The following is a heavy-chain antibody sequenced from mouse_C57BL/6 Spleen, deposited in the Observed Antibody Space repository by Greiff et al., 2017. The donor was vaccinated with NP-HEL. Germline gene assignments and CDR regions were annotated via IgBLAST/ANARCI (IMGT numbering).Heavy chain of an antibody. CDR3: AKNWGWDYDEGGYFDY. V-gene: IGHV2-5*01. Sequence: QVQLKQSGPGLVQPSQSLSITCTVSGFSLTSYGVHWVRPSPGKGLEWLGVIWRGGSTDYNAAFMSRLSITKDNSKSQVFFKMNSLQADDTAIYYCAKNWGWDYDEGGYFDYWGQGTTLTVSS. CDR1: GFSLTSYG. D-gene: IGHD2-4*01. CDR2: IWRGGST. J-gene: IGHJ2*01.